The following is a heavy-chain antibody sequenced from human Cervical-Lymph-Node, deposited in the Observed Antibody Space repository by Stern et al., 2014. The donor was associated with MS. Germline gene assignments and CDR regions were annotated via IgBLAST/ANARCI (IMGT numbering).Heavy chain of an antibody. D-gene: IGHD1-1*01. Sequence: EVQLVESGGGVIQPGGSLRLSCPASGFTVSRDYMAWVRQAPGKGLEWVSLITNVGSTCYTDSVKGRFTISRDDSKNTVYLHMTSLRAEDTAMYYCARDTSSPERSDWWGQGTLVTVSS. CDR1: GFTVSRDY. J-gene: IGHJ4*02. CDR3: ARDTSSPERSDW. CDR2: ITNVGST. V-gene: IGHV3-53*01.